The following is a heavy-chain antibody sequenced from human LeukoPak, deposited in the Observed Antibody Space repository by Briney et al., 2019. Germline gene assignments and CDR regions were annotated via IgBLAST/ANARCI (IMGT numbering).Heavy chain of an antibody. Sequence: ASVKVSCKASGYTFTGYYMHWVRQAPGQGLEWVGWINPNSGGTNYAQKFQGRVTTTRDTSISTAYMELSRLRSDDTAVYYCARGPPLRYFDWLLYYYYMDVWGKGTTVTISS. J-gene: IGHJ6*03. CDR1: GYTFTGYY. V-gene: IGHV1-2*02. CDR2: INPNSGGT. D-gene: IGHD3-9*01. CDR3: ARGPPLRYFDWLLYYYYMDV.